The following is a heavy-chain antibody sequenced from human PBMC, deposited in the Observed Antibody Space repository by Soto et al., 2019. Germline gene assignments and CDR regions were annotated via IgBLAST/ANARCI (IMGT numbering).Heavy chain of an antibody. J-gene: IGHJ4*02. CDR1: GGSISSGDYY. Sequence: SETLSLTXTVSGGSISSGDYYWSWIRQPPGKGLEWIGYIYYSGSTYYNPSLKSRVTISVDTSKNQFSLKLSSVTAADTAVYYCARGVGYYDSSGYFFDYWGQGTLVTVSS. D-gene: IGHD3-22*01. V-gene: IGHV4-30-4*01. CDR2: IYYSGST. CDR3: ARGVGYYDSSGYFFDY.